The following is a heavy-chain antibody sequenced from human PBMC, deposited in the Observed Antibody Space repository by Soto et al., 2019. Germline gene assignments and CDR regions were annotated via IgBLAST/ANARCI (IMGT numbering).Heavy chain of an antibody. J-gene: IGHJ6*02. CDR1: GFTFSSYA. Sequence: GGSLRLSCSASGFTFSSYAMHWVRQAPGKGLEYVSAISSSGASTYYADSVKGRFTISRDNSKNTLYLQMSSLRAEDTAVYYGVKRSCSGGRCKRGMDDWGQGTTVTVSS. D-gene: IGHD2-15*01. V-gene: IGHV3-64D*08. CDR3: VKRSCSGGRCKRGMDD. CDR2: ISSSGAST.